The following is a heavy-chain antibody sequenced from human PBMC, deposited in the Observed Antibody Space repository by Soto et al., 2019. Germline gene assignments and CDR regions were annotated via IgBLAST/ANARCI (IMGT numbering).Heavy chain of an antibody. J-gene: IGHJ5*02. Sequence: QVQLQESGPGKVKPSETLSLTCSVSGGSMNYYYWTWIRQSPGKGLEWIGSVSHTGSTTYSPSLTSRVVISLDTSRNQFSLTLSSVTAADTAVYFCARYSPPKKAYDSNPGWFDPWGQGTLVAVTS. CDR2: VSHTGST. CDR1: GGSMNYYY. D-gene: IGHD3-22*01. V-gene: IGHV4-59*03. CDR3: ARYSPPKKAYDSNPGWFDP.